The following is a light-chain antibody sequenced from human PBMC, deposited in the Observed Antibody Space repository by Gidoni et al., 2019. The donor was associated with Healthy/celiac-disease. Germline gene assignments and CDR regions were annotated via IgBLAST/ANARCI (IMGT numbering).Light chain of an antibody. CDR2: KAS. Sequence: DIQMTQSPSTLSASVGDRVTITCRASQSISSWLAWYQQKPGKAPKLLIYKASSLESGVPSRFSGSGFGTEFTLTISSLQPDDFATYYCQQYNSYPEFGQGTKVEIK. J-gene: IGKJ1*01. CDR3: QQYNSYPE. CDR1: QSISSW. V-gene: IGKV1-5*03.